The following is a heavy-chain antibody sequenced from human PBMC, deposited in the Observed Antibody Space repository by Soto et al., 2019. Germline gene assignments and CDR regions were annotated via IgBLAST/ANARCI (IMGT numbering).Heavy chain of an antibody. Sequence: GGSLRLSCAASGFPFSSYAMHWVRQAPGKGLEWVAVISYDGSNKYYADSVKGRFTISRDNSKNTLYLQMNSLRAEDTAVYYCARVGQKVVAATRLEYWGQGTLVTVSS. CDR3: ARVGQKVVAATRLEY. D-gene: IGHD2-15*01. CDR1: GFPFSSYA. CDR2: ISYDGSNK. V-gene: IGHV3-30-3*01. J-gene: IGHJ4*02.